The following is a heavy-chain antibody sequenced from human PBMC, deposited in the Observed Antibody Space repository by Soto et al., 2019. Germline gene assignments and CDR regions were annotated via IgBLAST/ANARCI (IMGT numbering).Heavy chain of an antibody. J-gene: IGHJ4*02. Sequence: ASVKVSCKASGYTFTNYYTHWVRQAPGQGLEWMGIINPSDGSTSYAQKFQGRVTMSRDTSTSTVYMELSSLTSEDTAVYYCTRGSKYGSGSYCFDYWGQGTLVTVSS. CDR3: TRGSKYGSGSYCFDY. CDR1: GYTFTNYY. D-gene: IGHD3-10*01. V-gene: IGHV1-46*03. CDR2: INPSDGST.